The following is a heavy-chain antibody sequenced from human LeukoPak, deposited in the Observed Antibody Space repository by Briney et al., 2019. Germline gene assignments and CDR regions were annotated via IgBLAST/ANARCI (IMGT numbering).Heavy chain of an antibody. CDR1: VGSFSGYY. J-gene: IGHJ4*02. D-gene: IGHD1-26*01. V-gene: IGHV4-34*01. CDR3: ARALTVRWELLAFDY. CDR2: INHSGST. Sequence: SSETLSLTCAVYVGSFSGYYWSWIRQLPRKGLEWIGEINHSGSTNYNPSLKSRVTISVDTSKNQFSLKLSSVTAADTAVYYCARALTVRWELLAFDYWGQGTLVTVSS.